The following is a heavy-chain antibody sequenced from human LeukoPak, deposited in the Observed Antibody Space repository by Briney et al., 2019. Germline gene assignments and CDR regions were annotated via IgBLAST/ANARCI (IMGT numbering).Heavy chain of an antibody. V-gene: IGHV3-48*03. J-gene: IGHJ4*02. CDR1: GFTFSSYE. CDR3: AGTRGLWFGELFYFDY. D-gene: IGHD3-10*01. CDR2: ISSSGSTI. Sequence: GGSLRLSCAASGFTFSSYEMNWVRQAPGKGLEWVSYISSSGSTIYYADSVKGRFTISRDNAKNSLYLQMNSLRAEDTAVYYCAGTRGLWFGELFYFDYWGQGTLVTVSS.